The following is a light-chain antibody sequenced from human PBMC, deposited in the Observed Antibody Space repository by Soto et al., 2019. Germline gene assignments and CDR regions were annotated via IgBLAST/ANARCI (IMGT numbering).Light chain of an antibody. Sequence: QSALTQPPSVSGAPGQRVTISCTGSSSNIGSGYDVHWYQHLPRIAPRLLIYSNTNRSSGVPDRFSGSNSGTSASLAIAGLQAEDEATYYCQSYDTSLSGLVFGGGTKLTVL. J-gene: IGLJ2*01. CDR2: SNT. CDR3: QSYDTSLSGLV. V-gene: IGLV1-40*01. CDR1: SSNIGSGYD.